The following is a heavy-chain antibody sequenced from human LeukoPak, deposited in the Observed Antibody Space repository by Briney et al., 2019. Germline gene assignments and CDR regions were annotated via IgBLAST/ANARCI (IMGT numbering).Heavy chain of an antibody. J-gene: IGHJ6*03. CDR2: MNPNTGNT. CDR1: GYTFGRYD. CDR3: ARATQGYCSSTSCYFYYHYYMDV. V-gene: IGHV1-8*01. Sequence: ASVKVSCKASGYTFGRYDINWVRQATGQGLEWMGWMNPNTGNTFYAQKFQGRVTMTRNTSISTAYMELSSLRSEDTAVYYCARATQGYCSSTSCYFYYHYYMDVWGKGTTVTISS. D-gene: IGHD2-2*01.